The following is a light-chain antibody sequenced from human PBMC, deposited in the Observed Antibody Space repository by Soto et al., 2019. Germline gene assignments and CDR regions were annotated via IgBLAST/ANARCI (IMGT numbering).Light chain of an antibody. V-gene: IGKV3-20*01. CDR3: QQYARSSWT. CDR2: DSS. CDR1: QRVSNSY. J-gene: IGKJ1*01. Sequence: EIVLAQSPDTLSLSPGERVTLSCRASQRVSNSYLVWYQQKPGQAPNLLIYDSSTRATGIPDRFSASGSGTDFTLSISRLEPDDSAVYYCQQYARSSWTFGQGTKVEIK.